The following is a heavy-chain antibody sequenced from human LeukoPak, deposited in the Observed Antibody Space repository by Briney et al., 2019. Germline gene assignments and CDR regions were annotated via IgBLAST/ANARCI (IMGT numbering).Heavy chain of an antibody. V-gene: IGHV4-61*01. CDR2: VYYSGST. D-gene: IGHD3-10*01. CDR1: GGAVNSGSYY. Sequence: SETVTLLCSVSGGAVNSGSYYWSWIRQPPGKGLEWIGYVYYSGSTNYNPSLKSRVTLSVDKSKNQFSLNLSSVTAADTAVYYCARDLLWSARVEIWGQG. J-gene: IGHJ4*02. CDR3: ARDLLWSARVEI.